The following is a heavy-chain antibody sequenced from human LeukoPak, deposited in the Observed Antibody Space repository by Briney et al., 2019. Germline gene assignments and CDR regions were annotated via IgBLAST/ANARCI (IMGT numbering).Heavy chain of an antibody. CDR2: INHSGST. Sequence: PSETLSLTCAVYGGSFSGYYWSWIRQPPGKGLEWIGEINHSGSTNYNPSLKSRVTISVDTSKNQFSLKLSTVTAADTAVYYCVRGRPWLRLRFDAFDIWGQGTMVTVSS. V-gene: IGHV4-34*01. CDR3: VRGRPWLRLRFDAFDI. CDR1: GGSFSGYY. J-gene: IGHJ3*02. D-gene: IGHD5-12*01.